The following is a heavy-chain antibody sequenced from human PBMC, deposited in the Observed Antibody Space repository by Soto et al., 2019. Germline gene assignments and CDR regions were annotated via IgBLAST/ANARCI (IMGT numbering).Heavy chain of an antibody. D-gene: IGHD3-10*01. CDR2: IYDSGST. J-gene: IGHJ5*02. Sequence: QVQLQESGPGLVKPSQTLSLTCTVSGGSISSGDYYWSWIRQPPGKGLEWIGYIYDSGSTYHNSXXXXXXXXXXXXXXXXXXXXLTSVXXXXXAVYYCARDNGVGPWGQGTLVTVSS. V-gene: IGHV4-30-4*01. CDR1: GGSISSGDYY. CDR3: ARDNGVGP.